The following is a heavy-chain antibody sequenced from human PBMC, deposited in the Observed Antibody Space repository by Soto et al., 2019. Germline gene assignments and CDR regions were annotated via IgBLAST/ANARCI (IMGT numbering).Heavy chain of an antibody. V-gene: IGHV2-5*02. D-gene: IGHD2-2*01. CDR3: AHGSCSSADCYPNPYLDY. Sequence: QVTLKESGPTLVKPTQTLTLTCTFSGFSLSTTAEGGGWIRQPPGKALEWLALIYWDDDERYSPSLKSRLTITNDTSKNQVVLTMTNVDPVDTATYYCAHGSCSSADCYPNPYLDYWAQGILVTVSS. CDR2: IYWDDDE. CDR1: GFSLSTTAEG. J-gene: IGHJ4*02.